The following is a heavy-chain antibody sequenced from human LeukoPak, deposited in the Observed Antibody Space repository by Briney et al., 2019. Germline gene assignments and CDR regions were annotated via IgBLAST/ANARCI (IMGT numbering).Heavy chain of an antibody. CDR2: IYYSGST. CDR3: ARTIAVAGDPTYYFDY. Sequence: SETLSLTCTVSGGSISSYYWSWIRQPPGKGLEWVGYIYYSGSTNYNPSLKSRVTISVDTSKNQFSLKLSSVTAADTAVYYCARTIAVAGDPTYYFDYWGQGTLVTVSS. J-gene: IGHJ4*02. V-gene: IGHV4-59*01. D-gene: IGHD6-19*01. CDR1: GGSISSYY.